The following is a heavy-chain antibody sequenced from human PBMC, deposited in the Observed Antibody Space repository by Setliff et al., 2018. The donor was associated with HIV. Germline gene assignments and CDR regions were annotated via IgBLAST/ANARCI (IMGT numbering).Heavy chain of an antibody. CDR1: GYTFSNYG. Sequence: GASVKVSCKASGYTFSNYGITWVRQAPGQGLEWMGWMNPKSGNTGYARKFQGRVTMTRKTSISTAYMELRSLRSDDTAVYYCARGYCSSTSCYGIYYFDNWGQGTPVTVSS. CDR2: MNPKSGNT. CDR3: ARGYCSSTSCYGIYYFDN. J-gene: IGHJ4*02. V-gene: IGHV1-8*01. D-gene: IGHD2-2*01.